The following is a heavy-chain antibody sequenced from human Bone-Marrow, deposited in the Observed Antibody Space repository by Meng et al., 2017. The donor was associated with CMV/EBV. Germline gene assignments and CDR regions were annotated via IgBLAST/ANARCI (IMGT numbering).Heavy chain of an antibody. CDR1: GYTFTDYY. CDR3: ARAAAARPFDP. CDR2: INPNSGGT. J-gene: IGHJ5*02. Sequence: ASVKVSCKASGYTFTDYYMQWVRQAPGQGLEWMGWINPNSGGTNYAQKFQGRVTMTRDTSSSTAYMELSRLRSDDTAVYYCARAAAARPFDPWGQGTLVAVSS. V-gene: IGHV1-2*02. D-gene: IGHD6-6*01.